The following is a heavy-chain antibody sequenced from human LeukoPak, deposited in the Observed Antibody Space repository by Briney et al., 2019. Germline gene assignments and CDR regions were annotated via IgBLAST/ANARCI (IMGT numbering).Heavy chain of an antibody. V-gene: IGHV1-18*01. Sequence: ASVKVSCKAAGYTFVSHGISWVRQAPGQGLEWMGWISAYNGNTNYAQKLQGRVTMTTDTSTSTAYMELRSLRSDDTAVYYCAREYSGYENDYWGQGTLVTVSS. D-gene: IGHD5-12*01. CDR1: GYTFVSHG. J-gene: IGHJ4*02. CDR3: AREYSGYENDY. CDR2: ISAYNGNT.